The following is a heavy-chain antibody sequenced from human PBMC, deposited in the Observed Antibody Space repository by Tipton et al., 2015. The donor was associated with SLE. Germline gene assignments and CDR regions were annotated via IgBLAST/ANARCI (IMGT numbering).Heavy chain of an antibody. D-gene: IGHD3-22*01. J-gene: IGHJ3*02. CDR1: GGSISSSSYY. V-gene: IGHV4-39*07. Sequence: TLSLTCTVSGGSISSSSYYWGWIRQPPGKGLEWFGSIYHSGSTSYNPSLKSRVTISVDTSKNQFSLKLSSVTAADTAVYYCAREGMVVVIPYAFDIWGQGTMVTVSS. CDR3: AREGMVVVIPYAFDI. CDR2: IYHSGST.